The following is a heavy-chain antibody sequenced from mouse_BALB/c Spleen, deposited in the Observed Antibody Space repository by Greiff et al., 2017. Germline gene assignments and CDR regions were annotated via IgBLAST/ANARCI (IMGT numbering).Heavy chain of an antibody. CDR1: GFTFSSFG. Sequence: EVQGVESGGGLVQPGGSRKLSCAASGFTFSSFGMHWVRQAPEKGLEWVAYISSGSSTIYYADTVKGRFTISRDNPKNTLFLQMTSLRSEDTAMYYCARSNWDEGWFAYWGQGTLVTVSA. D-gene: IGHD4-1*01. CDR2: ISSGSSTI. V-gene: IGHV5-17*02. CDR3: ARSNWDEGWFAY. J-gene: IGHJ3*01.